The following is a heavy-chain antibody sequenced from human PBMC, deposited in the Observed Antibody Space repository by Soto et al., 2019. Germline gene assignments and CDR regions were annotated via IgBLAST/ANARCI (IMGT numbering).Heavy chain of an antibody. CDR1: GGSISTYY. CDR3: ARVPGP. V-gene: IGHV4-59*12. CDR2: IHHSGRT. Sequence: SETLSLTCTVSGGSISTYYWNWIRQTPGKGLEWIGYIHHSGRTNYNPSLKSRVTISVDTSKNQFSLKLSSVTAADTAVYYCARVPGPWGQGTLVTVSS. D-gene: IGHD2-2*01. J-gene: IGHJ5*02.